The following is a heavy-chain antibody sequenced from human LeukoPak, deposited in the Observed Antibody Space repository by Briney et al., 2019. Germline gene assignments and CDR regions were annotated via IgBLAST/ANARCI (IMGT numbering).Heavy chain of an antibody. V-gene: IGHV1-46*01. CDR3: AGDHVMTMVTTPYYFDY. Sequence: ASVKVSCKASGYTFSSYYMHWVRQAPGQGLEWMGIINPSGGSTTYAQKFQGRVTMTRDTSTNIVYMELSSLSSDDTAVYYCAGDHVMTMVTTPYYFDYWGQGTLVTVSS. CDR2: INPSGGST. D-gene: IGHD4-17*01. CDR1: GYTFSSYY. J-gene: IGHJ4*02.